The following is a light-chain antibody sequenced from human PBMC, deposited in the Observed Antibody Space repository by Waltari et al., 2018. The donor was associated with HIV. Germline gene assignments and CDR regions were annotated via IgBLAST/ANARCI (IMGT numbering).Light chain of an antibody. V-gene: IGKV1-13*02. CDR2: DAS. Sequence: AILLTQTPPSLSASVGDRVPITCRGSQAVFPAIAWYQQKPGRPPKLLIYDASTWQSGVALRCSGRGSVTNFSLTVNTLHPEDFATYYCQQYKTFPLTFGQGTRVEIK. CDR3: QQYKTFPLT. J-gene: IGKJ5*01. CDR1: QAVFPA.